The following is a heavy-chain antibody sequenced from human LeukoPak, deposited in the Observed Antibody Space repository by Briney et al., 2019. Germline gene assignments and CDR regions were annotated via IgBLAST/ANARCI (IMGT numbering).Heavy chain of an antibody. D-gene: IGHD6-19*01. CDR2: INHSGST. V-gene: IGHV4-34*01. CDR3: ARGRYGQWLDPGSFDY. CDR1: GGSFSGYY. Sequence: SETLSLTCAVYGGSFSGYYWSWIRQPPGKGLEWIGEINHSGSTNYNPSLKSRVTISVDTSKNQFSLKLSSVTAADTAVYYCARGRYGQWLDPGSFDYWGQGTLVTVSS. J-gene: IGHJ4*02.